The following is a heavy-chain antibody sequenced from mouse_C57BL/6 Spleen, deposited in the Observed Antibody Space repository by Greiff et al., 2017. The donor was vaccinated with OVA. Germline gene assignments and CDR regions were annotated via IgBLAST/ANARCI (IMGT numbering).Heavy chain of an antibody. CDR3: TRWGSNYPFAY. V-gene: IGHV1-15*01. J-gene: IGHJ3*01. D-gene: IGHD2-5*01. Sequence: SFPLSCPSSFSPFTDYEMHLFKQTPVHGLEWIGAIDPETGGTAYNQKFKGKAILTADKSSSTAYMELRSLTSEDSAVYYCTRWGSNYPFAYWGQGTLVTVSA. CDR1: FSPFTDYE. CDR2: IDPETGGT.